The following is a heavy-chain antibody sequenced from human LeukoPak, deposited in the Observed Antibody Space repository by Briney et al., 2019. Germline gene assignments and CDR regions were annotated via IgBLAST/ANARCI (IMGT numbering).Heavy chain of an antibody. Sequence: GGSLRLSCAASEFTFSSYAMSWVRQTPGKGLEWASGIRSTGGGTYYADSVKGRFTISRDNSKNTLYLQMNSLRAEDTAVYYCAKELAAVGVPSFDSWGQGTLVTVSS. D-gene: IGHD6-13*01. CDR2: IRSTGGGT. J-gene: IGHJ4*02. CDR1: EFTFSSYA. V-gene: IGHV3-23*01. CDR3: AKELAAVGVPSFDS.